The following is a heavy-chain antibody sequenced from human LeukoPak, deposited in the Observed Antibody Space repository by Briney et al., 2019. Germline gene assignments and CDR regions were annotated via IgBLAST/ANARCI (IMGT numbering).Heavy chain of an antibody. CDR1: GGSISSYY. Sequence: SETLSLTCTVSGGSISSYYWSWIRQPPGKGLEWIGYIYYSGSTNYNPSLKSRVTISVDTSKNQFSLKLSSVTAADTAVYYCARAQYQLPVVVNNWFDPWGQGTLVTVSS. CDR2: IYYSGST. V-gene: IGHV4-59*01. D-gene: IGHD2-2*01. J-gene: IGHJ5*02. CDR3: ARAQYQLPVVVNNWFDP.